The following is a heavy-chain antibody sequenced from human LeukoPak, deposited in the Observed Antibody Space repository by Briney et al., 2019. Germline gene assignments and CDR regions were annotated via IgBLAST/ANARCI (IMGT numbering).Heavy chain of an antibody. D-gene: IGHD6-13*01. CDR3: ARELASGD. Sequence: PGGSLRLSCAASGFTFSTYWIHWVRQAPGKGLVWVSQINTDGNSTTYADSVKGRFTVSRDNAKNTLYLQMNSLRAEDTAVYYCARELASGDWGQGTLVTVSS. V-gene: IGHV3-74*01. CDR1: GFTFSTYW. J-gene: IGHJ4*02. CDR2: INTDGNST.